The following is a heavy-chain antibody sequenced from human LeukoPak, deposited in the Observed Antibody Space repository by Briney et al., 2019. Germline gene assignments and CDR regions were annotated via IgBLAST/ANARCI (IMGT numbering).Heavy chain of an antibody. Sequence: SETLSLTCAVSGGSISSSNWWSWVRQPPGKGLEWIGEIYHSGSTNYNPSLKSRVTISVDKSKNQFSLKLSSVTAADTAVYYCARLFYSGYGQFDPWGQGTLVTVSS. CDR1: GGSISSSNW. J-gene: IGHJ5*02. CDR3: ARLFYSGYGQFDP. V-gene: IGHV4-4*02. D-gene: IGHD5-12*01. CDR2: IYHSGST.